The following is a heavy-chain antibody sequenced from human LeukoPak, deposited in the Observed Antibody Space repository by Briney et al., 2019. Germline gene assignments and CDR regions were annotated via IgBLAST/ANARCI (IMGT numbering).Heavy chain of an antibody. D-gene: IGHD3-10*01. Sequence: PSGTLSLTCAVSGGSISSSNWWSWVRQPPGKGLEWIGEIYHSGSTNYNPSLKSRDTISVDKSKNQFSLKLSSVTAADTAVYYCAVGGVYLRGGAEAFDIWGQGTMVTVSS. CDR1: GGSISSSNW. V-gene: IGHV4-4*02. CDR3: AVGGVYLRGGAEAFDI. CDR2: IYHSGST. J-gene: IGHJ3*02.